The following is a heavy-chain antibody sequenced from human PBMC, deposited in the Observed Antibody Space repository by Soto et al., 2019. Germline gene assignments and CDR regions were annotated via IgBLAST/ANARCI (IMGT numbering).Heavy chain of an antibody. J-gene: IGHJ6*02. CDR2: IQHNGNYI. Sequence: RGSLRLSCKASGFGFSAYSMHWVRQAPGKGLEWVAVIQHNGNYIQYADFVRGRFTISRDNYKSILYLEMNGLTPEDTALYYCVRVGWGYAYGNGLDGWGQGTTVTVSS. V-gene: IGHV3-30-3*01. D-gene: IGHD7-27*01. CDR1: GFGFSAYS. CDR3: VRVGWGYAYGNGLDG.